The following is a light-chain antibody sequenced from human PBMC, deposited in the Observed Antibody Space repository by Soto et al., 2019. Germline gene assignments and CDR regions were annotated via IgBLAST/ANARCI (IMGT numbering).Light chain of an antibody. V-gene: IGKV1-5*03. CDR3: QQYNSYWYT. CDR2: KAS. Sequence: DIQMTQSPSTLSASVGDRVTITCRASQSISNWLAWYQQKPGKAPKRLIYKASTLESGVPSRFSGSGSGTEFTLTISSLQPDDFATYFCQQYNSYWYTFGQGTKLDIK. CDR1: QSISNW. J-gene: IGKJ2*01.